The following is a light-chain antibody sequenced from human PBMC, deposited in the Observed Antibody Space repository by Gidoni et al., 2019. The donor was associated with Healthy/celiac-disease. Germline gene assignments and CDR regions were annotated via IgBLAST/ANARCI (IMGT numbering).Light chain of an antibody. CDR3: QQYNNWPPNT. Sequence: EIVMTPSPATLSVSPGERATLSCRASQSVSSNLAWYQQKPGQAPRLLIYGASTRATGIPARFIGSGSGTEFTLTISSLQSEDFAVYYCQQYNNWPPNTFGQGTKLEIK. J-gene: IGKJ2*01. CDR1: QSVSSN. V-gene: IGKV3-15*01. CDR2: GAS.